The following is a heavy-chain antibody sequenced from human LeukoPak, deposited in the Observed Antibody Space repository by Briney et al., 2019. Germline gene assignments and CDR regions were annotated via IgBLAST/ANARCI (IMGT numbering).Heavy chain of an antibody. CDR2: ISAYNGKT. J-gene: IGHJ4*02. Sequence: ASVKVSCKASGYTFTSYGISWVRQAPGQGLEWMGWISAYNGKTNYAQKLQGRVTMTTDTSTSTAYMELSSLRSEDTAVYYCARDSRSSSSAYYFDYWGQGTLVTVSS. V-gene: IGHV1-18*01. CDR1: GYTFTSYG. D-gene: IGHD6-6*01. CDR3: ARDSRSSSSAYYFDY.